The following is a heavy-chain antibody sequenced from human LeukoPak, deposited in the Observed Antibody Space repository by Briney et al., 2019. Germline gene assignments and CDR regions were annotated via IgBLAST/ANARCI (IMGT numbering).Heavy chain of an antibody. J-gene: IGHJ5*02. D-gene: IGHD2-2*01. CDR1: GYSFTSYS. CDR3: ARQDGNCSSTSCLSWFDP. Sequence: GESLKISFKGSGYSFTSYSIGWVRQLHGKGLEWTGLIYAGDFDTSYRPSFQGQFPSSAEKSISTSYLQWSSLKASDTAMYYCARQDGNCSSTSCLSWFDPWGQGTLVTVSS. CDR2: IYAGDFDT. V-gene: IGHV5-51*01.